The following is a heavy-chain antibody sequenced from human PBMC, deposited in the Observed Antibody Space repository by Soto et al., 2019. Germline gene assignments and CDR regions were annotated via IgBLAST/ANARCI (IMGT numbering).Heavy chain of an antibody. CDR1: GYTLTELS. V-gene: IGHV1-24*01. Sequence: ASVKVSCKVSGYTLTELSMHWVRQAPGKGLEWMGGFDPEDGETIYAQKFQGRVTMTEDTSTDTAYMELSSLRSEDTAVYYCATALSLRYFGWLKGPMDVWGQGTTITVSS. D-gene: IGHD3-9*01. CDR3: ATALSLRYFGWLKGPMDV. CDR2: FDPEDGET. J-gene: IGHJ6*02.